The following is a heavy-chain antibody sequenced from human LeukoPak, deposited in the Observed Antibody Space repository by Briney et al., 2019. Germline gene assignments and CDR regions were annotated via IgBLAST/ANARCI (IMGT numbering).Heavy chain of an antibody. CDR3: ARLQWLARFNWPDY. D-gene: IGHD6-19*01. Sequence: GASVNVSCEASGYTFTSYGISWVRQAPGQGLEWMGWISAYNGNTNYAQKLQGRVTMTTDTSTSTAYMELRSLRSDDTAVYYCARLQWLARFNWPDYWGQGTLVTVSS. CDR2: ISAYNGNT. CDR1: GYTFTSYG. V-gene: IGHV1-18*01. J-gene: IGHJ4*02.